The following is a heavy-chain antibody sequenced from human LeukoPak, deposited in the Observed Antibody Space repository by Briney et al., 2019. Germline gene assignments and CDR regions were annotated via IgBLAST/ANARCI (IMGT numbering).Heavy chain of an antibody. CDR3: ARDDWYFDL. V-gene: IGHV3-30*04. J-gene: IGHJ2*01. CDR2: ISYDGGFK. Sequence: GGSLRLSCAASGFIFNRYAMQWVRQAPGKGLESVAVISYDGGFKSYADSVKGRFTISRDNSKNTLYLQMDSLRGDDTAVYYCARDDWYFDLWGRGTLVTVSS. CDR1: GFIFNRYA.